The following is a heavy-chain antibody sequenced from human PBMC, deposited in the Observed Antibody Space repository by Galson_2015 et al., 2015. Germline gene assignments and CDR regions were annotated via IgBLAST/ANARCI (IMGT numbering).Heavy chain of an antibody. V-gene: IGHV3-23*01. CDR3: AKPVLSITMVRATGGGGMDV. CDR2: ISGSGGGT. Sequence: SLRLSCAASGFTFSNYAMNWVRQAPGKGLEWVSGISGSGGGTYYADSVKGRFTISRDNSKNTLHRQMNSLRAEDTAVYYCAKPVLSITMVRATGGGGMDVWGQGTTVTVSS. D-gene: IGHD3-10*01. J-gene: IGHJ6*02. CDR1: GFTFSNYA.